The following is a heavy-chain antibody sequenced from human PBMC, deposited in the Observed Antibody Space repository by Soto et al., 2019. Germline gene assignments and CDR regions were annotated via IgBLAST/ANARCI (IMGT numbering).Heavy chain of an antibody. CDR2: ISGGGGGT. D-gene: IGHD3-9*01. Sequence: RRLSCAASGFTFNSYAMNGVRQAPGKALEWVSSISGGGGGTYYADSVKGRLTISRDNSKNTLYLQMNSLRAEDTALYYCAKGSHYDILNAYHAFDYWGPGTLVTVSS. CDR1: GFTFNSYA. J-gene: IGHJ4*02. V-gene: IGHV3-23*01. CDR3: AKGSHYDILNAYHAFDY.